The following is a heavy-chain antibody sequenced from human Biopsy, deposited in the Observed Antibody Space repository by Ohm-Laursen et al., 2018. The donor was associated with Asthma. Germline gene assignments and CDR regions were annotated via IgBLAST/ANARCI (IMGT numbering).Heavy chain of an antibody. CDR2: ISKDASTQ. Sequence: SLRLSCAASGFSFSNFAIHWVCQAPRKGLEWVGVISKDASTQDYADSVKGRFTMARDNSKITLDLQMNSLREEDTAVYYCVRDGTDDAFDIWGQGTVVSVSS. CDR1: GFSFSNFA. V-gene: IGHV3-30*01. J-gene: IGHJ3*02. D-gene: IGHD1-1*01. CDR3: VRDGTDDAFDI.